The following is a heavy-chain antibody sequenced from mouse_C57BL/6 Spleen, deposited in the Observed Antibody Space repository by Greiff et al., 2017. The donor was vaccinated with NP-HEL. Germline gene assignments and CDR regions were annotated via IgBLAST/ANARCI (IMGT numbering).Heavy chain of an antibody. Sequence: QVHVKQPGAELVKPGASVKLSCKASGYTFTSYWMQWVKQRPGQGLEWIGEIDPSDSYTNYNQKFKGKATLTVDTSSSTAYMQLSSLTSEDSAVYYCASYDSPPFVAYWGQGTLVTVSA. CDR1: GYTFTSYW. CDR3: ASYDSPPFVAY. J-gene: IGHJ3*01. V-gene: IGHV1-50*01. D-gene: IGHD2-4*01. CDR2: IDPSDSYT.